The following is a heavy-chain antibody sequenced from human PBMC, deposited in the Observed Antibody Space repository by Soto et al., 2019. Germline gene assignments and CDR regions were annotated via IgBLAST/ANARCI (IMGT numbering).Heavy chain of an antibody. Sequence: EVQLVESGGGLVQPGGSLRLSCAASGFTFSSYWMSWVRQAPGKGLEWVANIKQDGSEKYYVDSVKGRFTISRDNAKNSLYRQMNSLRAEDTAVYYCARDRYSYYDFWSGSLPYYYFGMDVWGQGTTVTVSS. CDR2: IKQDGSEK. CDR1: GFTFSSYW. D-gene: IGHD3-3*01. CDR3: ARDRYSYYDFWSGSLPYYYFGMDV. V-gene: IGHV3-7*01. J-gene: IGHJ6*02.